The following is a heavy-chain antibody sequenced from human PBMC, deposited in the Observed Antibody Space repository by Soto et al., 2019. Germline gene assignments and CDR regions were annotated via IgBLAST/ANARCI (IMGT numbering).Heavy chain of an antibody. CDR1: GFSLSTSGMC. CDR3: ARIRNTRGSGWYYFDY. J-gene: IGHJ4*02. CDR2: IDWGDEK. V-gene: IGHV2-70*01. D-gene: IGHD6-19*01. Sequence: SGPTLVNPTQTLTLTCTFSGFSLSTSGMCVSWIRQPPGKALEWLALIDWGDEKYYSSSLKTRLTISKDTSKNQVVLTMTNMDPVDTATYYCARIRNTRGSGWYYFDYWGQGTLVTVSS.